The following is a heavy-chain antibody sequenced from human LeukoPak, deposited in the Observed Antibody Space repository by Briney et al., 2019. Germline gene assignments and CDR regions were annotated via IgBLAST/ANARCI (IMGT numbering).Heavy chain of an antibody. J-gene: IGHJ6*03. Sequence: GGSLRLSCAASGFTFNNYHMIWVRPAPGKGLEWVSSISSGSDYMYYADSVRGRFTISRDNAKNSLFLQMNSLTSDDTAVYYCAREGRELLYYVDVWGKGTTVTVSS. D-gene: IGHD1-26*01. CDR2: ISSGSDYM. CDR3: AREGRELLYYVDV. CDR1: GFTFNNYH. V-gene: IGHV3-21*01.